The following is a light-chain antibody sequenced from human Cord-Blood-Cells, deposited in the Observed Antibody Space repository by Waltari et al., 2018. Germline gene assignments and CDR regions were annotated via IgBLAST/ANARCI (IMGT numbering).Light chain of an antibody. J-gene: IGLJ1*01. CDR1: SSDVGGYNY. CDR3: CSYAGSYTFDYV. CDR2: DVS. V-gene: IGLV2-11*01. Sequence: QSALTQPRSVSGSPGQSVTISCTGTSSDVGGYNYVSWYQQHPGKAPKLMIYDVSKRPSGVPGRFSGSKSGNPASLTISGLQAEDEADYYCCSYAGSYTFDYVFGTGTKVTVL.